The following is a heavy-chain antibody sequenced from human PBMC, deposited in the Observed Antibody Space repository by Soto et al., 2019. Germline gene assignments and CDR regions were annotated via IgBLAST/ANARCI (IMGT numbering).Heavy chain of an antibody. CDR3: AGHDWFDP. V-gene: IGHV3-66*04. CDR2: ICSSGST. CDR1: GFIVSSTY. Sequence: EVQLVESGGGLVQPGGSLRLSCVASGFIVSSTYMSWVRQAPGKGLEWVSVICSSGSTYYANSVKGRFTISRDNSKNTLYLQMNSLRAEDTAVYYCAGHDWFDPWGQGTLVTVSS. J-gene: IGHJ5*02.